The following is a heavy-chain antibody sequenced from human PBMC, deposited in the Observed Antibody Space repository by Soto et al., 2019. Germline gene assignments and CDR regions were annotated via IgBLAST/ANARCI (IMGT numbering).Heavy chain of an antibody. V-gene: IGHV6-1*01. CDR2: TYYRSKWYY. J-gene: IGHJ4*01. CDR3: ARGEQYSGRIFDY. Sequence: SHTLSLTCVITGDSVSSNSAGLSWVRQSPSRGLEWLGRTYYRSKWYYEYAVSVRGRITINPDTSKNQYSLQLNSVTPEDTAVYFCARGEQYSGRIFDYWGQGTLVTVPQ. D-gene: IGHD1-26*01. CDR1: GDSVSSNSAG.